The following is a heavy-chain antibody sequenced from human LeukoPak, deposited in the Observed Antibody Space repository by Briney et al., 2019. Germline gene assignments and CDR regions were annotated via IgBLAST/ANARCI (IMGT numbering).Heavy chain of an antibody. V-gene: IGHV3-30*02. D-gene: IGHD3-10*01. CDR3: ARDYSGSGSYYAFKTPDTDY. CDR2: IRYDGSNK. J-gene: IGHJ4*02. CDR1: GFTFSSYG. Sequence: PGGSLRLSCAAYGFTFSSYGMHWVRQAPGKGLEWVAFIRYDGSNKYYADSVKGRFTISRDNSKNTLYLQMNSLRAEDTAVYYCARDYSGSGSYYAFKTPDTDYWGQGTLVTVSS.